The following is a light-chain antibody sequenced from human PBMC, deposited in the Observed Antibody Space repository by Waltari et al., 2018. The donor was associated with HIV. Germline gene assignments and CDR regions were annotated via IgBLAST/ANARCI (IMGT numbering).Light chain of an antibody. V-gene: IGLV1-51*01. J-gene: IGLJ1*01. Sequence: QSVLTQPPSVSAAPGQKVTISCSGANSNDANNFVSWYQQLPGRAPRLLIYDNEKRPSRIPDRFSAFKAGMSATLVITGLQIVDEADYYCGTWDSSLSLYVFGTGTTVAVL. CDR2: DNE. CDR3: GTWDSSLSLYV. CDR1: NSNDANNF.